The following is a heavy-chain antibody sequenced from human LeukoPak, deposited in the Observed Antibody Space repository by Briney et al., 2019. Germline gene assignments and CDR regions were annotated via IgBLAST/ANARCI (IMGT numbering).Heavy chain of an antibody. J-gene: IGHJ4*02. CDR3: ARDKGDGYNDY. Sequence: PSETLSLTCTVSGGSISSYYWSRIRQPPGKGLEWIGYIYYSGSTNYNPSLKSRVTISVDTSKNQFSLKLSSVTAADTAVYYCARDKGDGYNDYWGQGTLVTVSS. V-gene: IGHV4-59*01. CDR2: IYYSGST. CDR1: GGSISSYY. D-gene: IGHD5-24*01.